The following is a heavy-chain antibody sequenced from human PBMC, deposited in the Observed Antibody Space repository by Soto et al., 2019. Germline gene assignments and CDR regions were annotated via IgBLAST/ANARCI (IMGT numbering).Heavy chain of an antibody. CDR1: GGTFSSYA. D-gene: IGHD5-18*01. V-gene: IGHV1-69*12. Sequence: QVQLVQSGAEVKKPGSSVKVSCKASGGTFSSYAISWVRQAPGQGLEWMGGIIPIFGTTNYAQKFQGRGTITADESPSRAFMELSSLRPENTAVYYCARGRWSSGYSYGNVDYWGQGTLVTVSS. CDR2: IIPIFGTT. CDR3: ARGRWSSGYSYGNVDY. J-gene: IGHJ4*02.